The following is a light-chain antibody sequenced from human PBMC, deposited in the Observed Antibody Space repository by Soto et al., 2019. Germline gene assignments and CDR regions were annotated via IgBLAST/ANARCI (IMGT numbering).Light chain of an antibody. Sequence: EIVLTQSPATLYFSPGDRATLSCRASQSVDWYVAWYQQKPGQAPRLLIYDALKRATGTPDRFSGSGSGTDFTLTISRLEPEDFAVYYCHQRSNWPPITFGHGTKVDLK. CDR3: HQRSNWPPIT. CDR1: QSVDWY. J-gene: IGKJ3*01. V-gene: IGKV3-11*01. CDR2: DAL.